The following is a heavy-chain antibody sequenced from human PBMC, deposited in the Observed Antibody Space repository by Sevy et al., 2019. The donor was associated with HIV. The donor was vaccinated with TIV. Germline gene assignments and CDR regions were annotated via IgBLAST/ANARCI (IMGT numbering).Heavy chain of an antibody. D-gene: IGHD2-21*02. CDR1: GFPFNDHA. V-gene: IGHV3-9*01. CDR3: AKDINRGCDAVNCYSYYYYFYDLDV. Sequence: GGSLRLSCAASGFPFNDHAMHWVRVVPGKGLEWVSGISWNSRNIGYADSVKGRFTISRDNTRHSVYLEMHSLRPEDTALYYCAKDINRGCDAVNCYSYYYYFYDLDVWGQGTTVTVSS. CDR2: ISWNSRNI. J-gene: IGHJ6*02.